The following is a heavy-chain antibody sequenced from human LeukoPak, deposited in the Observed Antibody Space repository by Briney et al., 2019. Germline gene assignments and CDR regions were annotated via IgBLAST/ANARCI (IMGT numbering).Heavy chain of an antibody. Sequence: SETLSLTCTVSGGSISSYYWSWIRQPPGKGLEWIGYIYYSGSTNYNPSLKSRATISVDTSKNQFSLKLSSVTAADTAVYYCARPAITMIAKDAFDIWGQGTMVTASS. CDR3: ARPAITMIAKDAFDI. J-gene: IGHJ3*02. V-gene: IGHV4-59*01. CDR1: GGSISSYY. D-gene: IGHD3-22*01. CDR2: IYYSGST.